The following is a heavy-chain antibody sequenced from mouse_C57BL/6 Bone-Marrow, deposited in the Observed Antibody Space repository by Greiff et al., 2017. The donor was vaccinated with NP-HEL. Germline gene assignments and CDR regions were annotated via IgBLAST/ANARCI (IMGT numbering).Heavy chain of an antibody. J-gene: IGHJ2*01. CDR1: GFTFSSYG. V-gene: IGHV5-6*02. Sequence: EVKLMESGGDLVKPGGSLKLSCAASGFTFSSYGMSWVRQTPDKRLEWVATISSGGSYTYYPDSVKGRFTISRDNAKNTLYLQMSSLKSEDTAMYYCARRGGWNFAYWGQGTTLTVSS. D-gene: IGHD3-2*02. CDR2: ISSGGSYT. CDR3: ARRGGWNFAY.